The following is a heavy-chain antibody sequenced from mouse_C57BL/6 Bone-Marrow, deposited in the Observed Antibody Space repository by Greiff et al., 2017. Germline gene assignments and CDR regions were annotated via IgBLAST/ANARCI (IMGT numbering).Heavy chain of an antibody. CDR2: INPYNGGT. V-gene: IGHV1-19*01. J-gene: IGHJ2*01. D-gene: IGHD1-1*01. Sequence: VQLQQSGPVLVKPGASVKMSCKASGYTFTDSYMNWVKQSHGKSLEWIGVINPYNGGTSYNQKFKGKATLTVDKSSSTAYMELNSLTSEDSAVYYSARWNYGSLDYWGQGTTLTVSS. CDR3: ARWNYGSLDY. CDR1: GYTFTDSY.